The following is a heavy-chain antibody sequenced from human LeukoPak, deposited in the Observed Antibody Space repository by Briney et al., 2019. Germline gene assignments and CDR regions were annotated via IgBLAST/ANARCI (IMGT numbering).Heavy chain of an antibody. Sequence: PSETLSLTCTVSGGSISSYYWSWIRQPPGKGLEWIGYIYYSGSTNYNPSLKSRVTISVDTSKNQSSLKLSSVTAADTAVYYCARVDDYDSFDYWGQGTLVTVSS. CDR1: GGSISSYY. CDR2: IYYSGST. CDR3: ARVDDYDSFDY. J-gene: IGHJ4*02. D-gene: IGHD4-17*01. V-gene: IGHV4-59*01.